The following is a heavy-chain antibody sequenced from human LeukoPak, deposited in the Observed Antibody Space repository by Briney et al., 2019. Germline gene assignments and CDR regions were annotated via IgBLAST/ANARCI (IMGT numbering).Heavy chain of an antibody. CDR2: ISGSGDDT. CDR3: ARDRGTGYSSSWYSSYFDY. J-gene: IGHJ4*02. D-gene: IGHD6-13*01. CDR1: GFPFSSYA. V-gene: IGHV3-23*01. Sequence: PGGSLRLSCVVSGFPFSSYAMSWVRQAPGKGLEWVSGISGSGDDTYYAASVKGRFTISRDNSKNTLYLQMNSLRAEDTAVYYCARDRGTGYSSSWYSSYFDYWGQGTLVTVSS.